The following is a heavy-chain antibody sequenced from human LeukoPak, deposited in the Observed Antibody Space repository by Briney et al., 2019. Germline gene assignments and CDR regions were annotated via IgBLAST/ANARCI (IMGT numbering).Heavy chain of an antibody. CDR3: ARVGDTAMGEAEDY. J-gene: IGHJ4*02. CDR2: MNPNNGNT. CDR1: GYTFTSYD. V-gene: IGHV1-8*01. Sequence: GASVKVSCKASGYTFTSYDINWVRQATGQGLEWMGWMNPNNGNTGYAQKFQGRVTMTRNTSISTAYMELSSLRSEDTAVYYCARVGDTAMGEAEDYWGQGTLVTVSS. D-gene: IGHD5-18*01.